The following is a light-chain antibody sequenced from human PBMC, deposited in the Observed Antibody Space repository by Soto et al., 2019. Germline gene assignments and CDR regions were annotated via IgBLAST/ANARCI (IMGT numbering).Light chain of an antibody. CDR2: DVT. CDR1: SSDVGGYNY. J-gene: IGLJ2*01. V-gene: IGLV2-14*03. CDR3: NSYRSRSTLV. Sequence: QSVLTQPASVSGSPGQSITISCTGTSSDVGGYNYVSWYQQHPGKAPKLIIYDVTHRPSGVSNRFSGSKSGNTASLTISGLQAEDEADYYCNSYRSRSTLVFGGGTKLTVL.